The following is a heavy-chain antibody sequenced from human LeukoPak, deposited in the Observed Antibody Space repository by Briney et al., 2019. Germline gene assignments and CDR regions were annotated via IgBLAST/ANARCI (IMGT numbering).Heavy chain of an antibody. D-gene: IGHD6-13*01. J-gene: IGHJ4*02. CDR2: ISYDGSNK. CDR3: ARDLLCSSSWYEYYFDY. Sequence: GGSLRLSCAASGFTFSSYAMHWVRQAPGKGLEWVAVISYDGSNKYYADSVKGRFTISRDNSKNTLYLQMNSLRAEDTAVYYCARDLLCSSSWYEYYFDYWGQGTLVTVSS. CDR1: GFTFSSYA. V-gene: IGHV3-30-3*01.